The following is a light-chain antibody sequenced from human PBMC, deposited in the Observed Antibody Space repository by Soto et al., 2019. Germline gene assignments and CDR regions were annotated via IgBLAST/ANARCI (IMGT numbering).Light chain of an antibody. CDR1: QSVSNNY. J-gene: IGKJ4*01. CDR3: PQSGSSPLT. V-gene: IGKV3-20*01. CDR2: GAS. Sequence: EIVLTQSPGTLYLSPGERATLSCRARQSVSNNYLAWYQQKPGQAPRLLIYGASSRATGIPDRFSGSGSATDFTLTISRLEPEDFAVYFCPQSGSSPLTFGGGTKVDIK.